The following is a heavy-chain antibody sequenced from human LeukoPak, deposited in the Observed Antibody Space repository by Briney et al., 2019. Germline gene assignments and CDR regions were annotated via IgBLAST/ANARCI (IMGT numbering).Heavy chain of an antibody. CDR1: EFTVSSNY. J-gene: IGHJ4*02. CDR3: ARDRDYYDSSGYHY. Sequence: GGSLRLSCAASEFTVSSNYMSWVRQAPGKGLEGVSTIYSGGGTYYADSVKGRFTISRDNSRNTLYLQMNSLRAEDTAVYYCARDRDYYDSSGYHYGGQGTLVTVSS. CDR2: IYSGGGT. V-gene: IGHV3-53*01. D-gene: IGHD3-22*01.